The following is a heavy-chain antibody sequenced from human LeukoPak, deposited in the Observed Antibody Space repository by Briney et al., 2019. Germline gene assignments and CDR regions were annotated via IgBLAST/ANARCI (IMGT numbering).Heavy chain of an antibody. CDR3: ARVTGRDCSGGSCYRYWYFDL. D-gene: IGHD2-15*01. CDR1: GGTFSSYA. V-gene: IGHV1-69*05. CDR2: IIPIFGTA. J-gene: IGHJ2*01. Sequence: SVKVSCKASGGTFSSYAISWVRQAPGQGLEWMGGIIPIFGTANYAQKFQGRVTITTDESASTAYMELSSLRSEDTAVYYCARVTGRDCSGGSCYRYWYFDLWGRGTLVTVPS.